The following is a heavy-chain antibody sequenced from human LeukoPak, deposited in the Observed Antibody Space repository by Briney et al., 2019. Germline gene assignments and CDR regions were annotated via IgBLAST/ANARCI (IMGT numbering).Heavy chain of an antibody. J-gene: IGHJ4*02. V-gene: IGHV3-21*01. Sequence: GGSLRLSCAASGFTFSSYSMNWVRQAPGKGLEWVSSISSSSSYIYYADSVKGRFTISRDNAKNSLSLQMNSLRAEDTAVYYCARDRSLTYYYDSSGSKNPFDYWGQGTLVTVSS. D-gene: IGHD3-22*01. CDR3: ARDRSLTYYYDSSGSKNPFDY. CDR1: GFTFSSYS. CDR2: ISSSSSYI.